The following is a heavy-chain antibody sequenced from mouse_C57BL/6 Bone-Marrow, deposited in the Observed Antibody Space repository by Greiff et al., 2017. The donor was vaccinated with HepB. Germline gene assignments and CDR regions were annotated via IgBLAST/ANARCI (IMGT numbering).Heavy chain of an antibody. CDR2: INPNNGGT. CDR1: GYTFTDYY. Sequence: EVKLQQSGPELVKPGASVKISCKASGYTFTDYYMNWVKQSHGKSLEWIGDINPNNGGTSYNQKFKGKATLTVDKSSSTAYMELRSLTSEDSAVYYCVRGIDGYYPTFDYWGQGTTLTVSS. CDR3: VRGIDGYYPTFDY. V-gene: IGHV1-26*01. J-gene: IGHJ2*01. D-gene: IGHD2-3*01.